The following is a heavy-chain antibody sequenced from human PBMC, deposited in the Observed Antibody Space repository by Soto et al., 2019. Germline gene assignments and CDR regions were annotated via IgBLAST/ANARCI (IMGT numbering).Heavy chain of an antibody. V-gene: IGHV3-30*18. D-gene: IGHD2-21*01. CDR2: ISYDGSKK. CDR1: RFIFSSKG. CDR3: AKEDVVVGTGMDGCSYCFDR. J-gene: IGHJ4*02. Sequence: QVQLVESGGGVVQPGRSLRLSCAASRFIFSSKGMHWVRQAPGKGLEWVAGISYDGSKKHYGDSVKGRFTISRDNSKHTLYLHMKRLRPEDTAVYFCAKEDVVVGTGMDGCSYCFDRWGQGHLVTVS.